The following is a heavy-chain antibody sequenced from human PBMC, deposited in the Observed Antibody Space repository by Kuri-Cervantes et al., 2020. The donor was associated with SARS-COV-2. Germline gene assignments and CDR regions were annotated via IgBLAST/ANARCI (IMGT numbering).Heavy chain of an antibody. CDR1: GFTFSSYW. V-gene: IGHV3-7*01. J-gene: IGHJ4*02. CDR2: IKQDGSEK. CDR3: ARGRQWLALYYFDY. D-gene: IGHD6-19*01. Sequence: GESLKISCAASGFTFSSYWMSWVRQAPGKGLECVANIKQDGSEKYYVDSVKGRFTISRDNAKNSLYLQMNSLRAEDTAVYYCARGRQWLALYYFDYWGQGTLVTVSS.